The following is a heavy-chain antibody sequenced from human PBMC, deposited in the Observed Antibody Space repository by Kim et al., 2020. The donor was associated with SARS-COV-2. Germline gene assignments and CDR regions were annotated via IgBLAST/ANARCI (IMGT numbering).Heavy chain of an antibody. CDR2: GST. D-gene: IGHD3-10*01. CDR3: ARLGDYFDY. Sequence: GSTYYNPSLKRRVTISVDTSKNQFSLKLSSVTAADTAVYYCARLGDYFDYWGQGTLVTVSS. J-gene: IGHJ4*02. V-gene: IGHV4-39*01.